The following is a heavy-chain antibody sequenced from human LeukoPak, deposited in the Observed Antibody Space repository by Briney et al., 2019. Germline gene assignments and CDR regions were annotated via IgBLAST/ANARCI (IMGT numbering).Heavy chain of an antibody. J-gene: IGHJ4*02. D-gene: IGHD5-12*01. V-gene: IGHV4-34*01. CDR3: AREGGYSGYDRGYFDY. Sequence: SETLSLTCAVYGGSFSGYYWSWIRQPPGKGLEWIGEINHSGSTNYNPSLKSRVTISVDTSKNQFSLKLSSVTAADTAVYYCAREGGYSGYDRGYFDYWGQGTLVTASS. CDR2: INHSGST. CDR1: GGSFSGYY.